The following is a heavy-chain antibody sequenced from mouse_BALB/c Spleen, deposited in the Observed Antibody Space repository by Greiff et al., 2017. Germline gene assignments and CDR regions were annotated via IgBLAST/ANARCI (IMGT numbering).Heavy chain of an antibody. V-gene: IGHV1-82*01. D-gene: IGHD2-4*01. Sequence: VQLQQSGPELVKPGASVKISCKASGYAFSSSWMNWVKQRPGQGLEWIGRIDPGDGDTNYNGKFKGKATLTSDKSSSTAYMELSSLTSEDSAVYYCARSTMIRYFDYWGQGTTLTVSS. CDR1: GYAFSSSW. CDR2: IDPGDGDT. CDR3: ARSTMIRYFDY. J-gene: IGHJ2*01.